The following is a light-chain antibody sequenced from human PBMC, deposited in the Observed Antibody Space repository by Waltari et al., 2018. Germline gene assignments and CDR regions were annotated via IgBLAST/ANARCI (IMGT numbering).Light chain of an antibody. CDR1: RFDVGDFNY. CDR3: SSYATGSLWV. J-gene: IGLJ3*02. V-gene: IGLV2-14*03. CDR2: DVT. Sequence: QSALTQPASVSGSPGQSITISCTAARFDVGDFNYVSWYQQNPGTAPRLIIYDVTERPSGVSNRFSGYKCGNTASLTIPGLRAEDEADYYCSSYATGSLWVFGGGTKLFVL.